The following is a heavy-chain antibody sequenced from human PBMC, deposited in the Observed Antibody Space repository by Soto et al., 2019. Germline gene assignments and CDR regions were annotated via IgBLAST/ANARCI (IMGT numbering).Heavy chain of an antibody. CDR2: TIPMFATA. V-gene: IGHV1-69*01. CDR1: GGSFSNYI. CDR3: ARGLFGQQWLVGFDT. D-gene: IGHD6-19*01. Sequence: SVKGSCEASGGSFSNYIFAWGRQAPVQGLEWMGGTIPMFATAQYAQKLQGRVTITADESTSTVYMDLTSLRSDDTAVYYCARGLFGQQWLVGFDTWGQGTLVTVSS. J-gene: IGHJ4*02.